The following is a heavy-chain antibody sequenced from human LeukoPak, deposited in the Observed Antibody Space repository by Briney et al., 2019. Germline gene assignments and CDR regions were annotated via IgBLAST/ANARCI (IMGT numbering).Heavy chain of an antibody. CDR2: INHSGST. CDR3: ARVMTTVTTFKTYSYGMDV. V-gene: IGHV4-34*01. J-gene: IGHJ6*02. Sequence: SETLSLTCAVYGGSFSGSYWAWIRQPPGKGLEWIGEINHSGSTNYNPSLKSRVTISLDTSKNQFSLRLSSVTAADTAVYYCARVMTTVTTFKTYSYGMDVWGQGTTVTVSS. D-gene: IGHD4-17*01. CDR1: GGSFSGSY.